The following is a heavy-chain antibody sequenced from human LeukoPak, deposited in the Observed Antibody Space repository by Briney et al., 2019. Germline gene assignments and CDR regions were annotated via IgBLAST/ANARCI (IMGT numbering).Heavy chain of an antibody. CDR1: GFTFSDYY. J-gene: IGHJ4*02. Sequence: PGGSLRLSCAASGFTFSDYYMSWIRQAPGKWLEWVSYISSSGSSIYYADSVKGRFTISRDNAKNSLYLQMNSLRAEDTAVYYCARILSSYYYFDYWGQGTLVTVSS. D-gene: IGHD2-15*01. CDR3: ARILSSYYYFDY. V-gene: IGHV3-11*01. CDR2: ISSSGSSI.